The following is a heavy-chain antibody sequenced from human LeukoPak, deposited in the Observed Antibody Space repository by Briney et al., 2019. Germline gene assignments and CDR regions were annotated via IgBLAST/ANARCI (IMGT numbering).Heavy chain of an antibody. CDR2: IYWNDDK. Sequence: SGPTLVNPTQTLTLTCTFSGFSLSTSGVGVGWIRQPPGKALEWLALIYWNDDKRYSPSLKSRLTITKDTSKNQVVLTMTNMDPVDTATYYCAHRPITIFGVAFDYWGQGTLVTVSS. D-gene: IGHD3-3*01. CDR1: GFSLSTSGVG. CDR3: AHRPITIFGVAFDY. V-gene: IGHV2-5*01. J-gene: IGHJ4*02.